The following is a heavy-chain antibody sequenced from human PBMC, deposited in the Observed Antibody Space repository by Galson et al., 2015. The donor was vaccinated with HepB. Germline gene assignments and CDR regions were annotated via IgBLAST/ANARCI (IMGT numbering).Heavy chain of an antibody. Sequence: TLSLTCTVSGGSISSGGYYWSWIRQHPGKGLEWIGYIYYSGSTYYNPSLKSRVTISVDTSKNQFSLKLSSVTAADTAVYYCARARITIFGVVIKGGYFDLWGRGTLVTVSS. J-gene: IGHJ2*01. D-gene: IGHD3-3*01. V-gene: IGHV4-31*03. CDR3: ARARITIFGVVIKGGYFDL. CDR1: GGSISSGGYY. CDR2: IYYSGST.